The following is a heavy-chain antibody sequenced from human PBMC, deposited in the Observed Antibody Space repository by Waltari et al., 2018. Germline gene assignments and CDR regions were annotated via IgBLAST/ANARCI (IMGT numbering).Heavy chain of an antibody. Sequence: QVQLVQSGAEVTKPGASVKVSCKASGYTFTSYAMHWVRQAPGQGLEWMGRIIPILGIANYAQKFQGRVTITADKSTSTAYMELSSLRSEDTAVYYCASTAMVTNDAFDIWGQGTMVTVSS. CDR3: ASTAMVTNDAFDI. D-gene: IGHD5-18*01. V-gene: IGHV1-69*04. J-gene: IGHJ3*02. CDR2: IIPILGIA. CDR1: GYTFTSYA.